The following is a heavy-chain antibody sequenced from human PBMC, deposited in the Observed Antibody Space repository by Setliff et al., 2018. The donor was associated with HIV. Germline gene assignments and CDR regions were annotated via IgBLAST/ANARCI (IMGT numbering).Heavy chain of an antibody. D-gene: IGHD2-21*02. J-gene: IGHJ5*02. CDR1: GGSVSIYH. Sequence: KPSETLSLTCTVSGGSVSIYHLSWLRQSPGKGLECIGYIYASGTTQYNPSLESRATISLDTSKNQISLKLKSVTAADTAMYYCARVFPVVTAEDNRFDPWGQGTLVTVSS. V-gene: IGHV4-4*09. CDR2: IYASGTT. CDR3: ARVFPVVTAEDNRFDP.